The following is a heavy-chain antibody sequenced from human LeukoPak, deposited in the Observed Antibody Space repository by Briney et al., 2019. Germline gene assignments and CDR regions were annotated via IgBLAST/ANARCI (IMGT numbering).Heavy chain of an antibody. J-gene: IGHJ4*02. CDR1: GFTFSSYG. V-gene: IGHV3-66*01. D-gene: IGHD3-22*01. CDR2: IYSGGST. Sequence: GGSLRLSCAASGFTFSSYGMHWVRQAPGKGLEWVSIIYSGGSTYYADSVKDRFTISRDNSKNTLYLQMNSLRAEDTAMYYCARGYFDSSGEFDYWGQGTLVTVSS. CDR3: ARGYFDSSGEFDY.